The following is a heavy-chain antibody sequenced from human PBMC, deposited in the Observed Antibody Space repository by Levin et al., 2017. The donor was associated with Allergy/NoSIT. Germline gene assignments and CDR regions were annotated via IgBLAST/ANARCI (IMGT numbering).Heavy chain of an antibody. V-gene: IGHV4-39*01. CDR3: ARKGHHYWDFDR. J-gene: IGHJ2*01. CDR2: IYYSGST. Sequence: KPSETLSLTCTVSGGSISSSSYYWGWIRQPPGKGLEWIGSIYYSGSTYYNPSLKSRVTISVDTSKNQFSLKLSSVTAADTAVYYCARKGHHYWDFDRWGRGTLVTVSS. CDR1: GGSISSSSYY.